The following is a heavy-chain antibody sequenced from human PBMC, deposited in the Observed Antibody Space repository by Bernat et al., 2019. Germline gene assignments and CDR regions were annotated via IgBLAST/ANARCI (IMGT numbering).Heavy chain of an antibody. V-gene: IGHV3-30*18. CDR2: ISYDGSNK. D-gene: IGHD2-21*02. J-gene: IGHJ4*02. CDR3: AKDMYGDIGNSFDY. CDR1: GFSFSTYA. Sequence: QVQLVESGGGVVRPGRSLRLSCAASGFSFSTYAMHWVRQAPGKGLEWVAVISYDGSNKYYADSVKGRSTISRDNSKNTLYLQMNSLRAEDTAVYYCAKDMYGDIGNSFDYWCQGTLVTVSS.